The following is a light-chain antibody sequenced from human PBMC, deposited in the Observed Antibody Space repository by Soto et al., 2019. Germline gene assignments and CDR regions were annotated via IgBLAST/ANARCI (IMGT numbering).Light chain of an antibody. V-gene: IGKV2-28*01. CDR1: QSLLHSNGYNY. J-gene: IGKJ4*01. CDR2: LGS. CDR3: MQTLQTPLT. Sequence: DIVMTQSPLSLPVTPGEPASISCRSSQSLLHSNGYNYLDWYLQKPGQSQQLLIYLGSNRASGVPDRFSVSGSGTDFTLSISSVEAEDVGVYYCMQTLQTPLTFGGGTKVDIK.